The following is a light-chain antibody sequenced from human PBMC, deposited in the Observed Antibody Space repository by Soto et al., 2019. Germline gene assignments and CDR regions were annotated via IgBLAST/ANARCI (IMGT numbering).Light chain of an antibody. Sequence: QSALTQPASVSGSPGQSITISCSGTSSDVLNYNLVSWYQQHPGKAPKLLLYEVVKRPSGISTRFSGSTSANTATLTISGLQAEDEADYYCCLSAGAITPHVFGTGTKVTVL. J-gene: IGLJ1*01. CDR2: EVV. CDR1: SSDVLNYNL. CDR3: CLSAGAITPHV. V-gene: IGLV2-23*02.